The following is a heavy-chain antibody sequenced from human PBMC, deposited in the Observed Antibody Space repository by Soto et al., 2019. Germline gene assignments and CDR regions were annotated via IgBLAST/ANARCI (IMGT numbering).Heavy chain of an antibody. CDR2: IYWHDDK. V-gene: IGHV2-5*01. J-gene: IGHJ4*02. CDR1: GFSLSTSGLA. CDR3: AHRRGSGGSYHYYCDY. D-gene: IGHD2-15*01. Sequence: QITLKESGPTLVKPTQTLTLTCTFSGFSLSTSGLAVGWIRQPPGKALEWLALIYWHDDKRYSPSLKSRLTISNDTSKYQFDPTMTNTDPVDTATYYYAHRRGSGGSYHYYCDYWGQGTLVTVSS.